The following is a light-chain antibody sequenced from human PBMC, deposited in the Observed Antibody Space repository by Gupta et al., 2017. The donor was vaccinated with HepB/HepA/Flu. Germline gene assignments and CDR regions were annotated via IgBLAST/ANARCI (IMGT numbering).Light chain of an antibody. J-gene: IGKJ4*01. CDR1: QAIRSY. V-gene: IGKV1-9*01. Sequence: DIQFTQFPSFLSASVGDRVTITCRARQAIRSYLAWYQQKPGDAPKLLISVMSNLRSGAPARSSSSESGTDFTRTITNLQPEDIATYYCQQASINPLSFGGGTKVEI. CDR2: VMS. CDR3: QQASINPLS.